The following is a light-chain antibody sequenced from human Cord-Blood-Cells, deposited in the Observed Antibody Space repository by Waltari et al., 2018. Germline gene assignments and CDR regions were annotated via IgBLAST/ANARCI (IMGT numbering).Light chain of an antibody. J-gene: IGLJ3*02. CDR2: KDS. Sequence: SYELTQPSSVSVSPGPTARITCSGDVLAKKYARWFQQKPGQAPVLVIYKDSERPSGIPERFSGSSSGTTVTLTISGAQVEDEADYYCYSAADNNERVFGGGTKLTVL. V-gene: IGLV3-27*01. CDR1: VLAKKY. CDR3: YSAADNNERV.